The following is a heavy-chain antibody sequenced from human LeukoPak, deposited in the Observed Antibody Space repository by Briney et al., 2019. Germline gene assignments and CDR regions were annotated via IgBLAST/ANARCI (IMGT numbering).Heavy chain of an antibody. CDR2: ISYDGTNK. Sequence: GGSLRLSCAASGFTFSSYDMHWVRQAPGKGLEWVAVISYDGTNKYYADDSVKGRFNISRDNSRDTLYLQMNSLSAEDTAVYYCAKERNYYGSGSSTDFDFWGQGTLVTVSS. CDR1: GFTFSSYD. J-gene: IGHJ4*02. CDR3: AKERNYYGSGSSTDFDF. D-gene: IGHD3-10*01. V-gene: IGHV3-30*18.